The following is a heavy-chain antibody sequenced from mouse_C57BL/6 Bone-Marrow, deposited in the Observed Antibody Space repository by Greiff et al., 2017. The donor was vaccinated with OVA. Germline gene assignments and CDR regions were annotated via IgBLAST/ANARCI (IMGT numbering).Heavy chain of an antibody. CDR1: GFTFSSYT. CDR3: ARPTTMVTTNWYFDV. Sequence: EVQLQQSGGGLVKPGGSLKLSCAASGFTFSSYTMSWVRQTPEKRLEWVATISGGGGNTYYPDSVKGRFTISRDNAKNTLYLQMSSLRSEDTALYYCARPTTMVTTNWYFDVWGTGTTVTVSS. J-gene: IGHJ1*03. V-gene: IGHV5-9*01. CDR2: ISGGGGNT. D-gene: IGHD2-2*01.